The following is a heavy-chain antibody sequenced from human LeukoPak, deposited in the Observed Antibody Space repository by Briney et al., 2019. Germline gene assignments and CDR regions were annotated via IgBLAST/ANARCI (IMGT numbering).Heavy chain of an antibody. CDR3: AATYYYDGSGDY. CDR1: GFTFSTYE. Sequence: GGSLRLSCAASGFTFSTYEMNWVRQAPGKGLEGVSYISSTGSNIYYADSVKGRFTISRDNDKNSLYLLMNSLRTEDTAVYYCAATYYYDGSGDYWGQGTLVTVSS. J-gene: IGHJ4*02. CDR2: ISSTGSNI. D-gene: IGHD3-22*01. V-gene: IGHV3-48*03.